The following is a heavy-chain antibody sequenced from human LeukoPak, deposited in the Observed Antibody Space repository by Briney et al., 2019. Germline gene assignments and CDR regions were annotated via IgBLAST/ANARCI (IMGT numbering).Heavy chain of an antibody. J-gene: IGHJ4*02. D-gene: IGHD3-9*01. CDR2: INPNSGGT. CDR1: GYTFTGYY. Sequence: GASVKVSCMASGYTFTGYYMYWVRQAPGQGLEWMGWINPNSGGTNYAQKLQGRVTMTTDTSTNTAYMELRSLRSDDTAVFYCARDQAVGYFDWLPLDYWGQGTLVTVSS. CDR3: ARDQAVGYFDWLPLDY. V-gene: IGHV1-2*02.